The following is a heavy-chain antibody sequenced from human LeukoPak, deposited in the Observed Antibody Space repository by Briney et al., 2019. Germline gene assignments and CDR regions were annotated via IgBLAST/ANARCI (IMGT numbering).Heavy chain of an antibody. J-gene: IGHJ4*02. V-gene: IGHV3-23*01. Sequence: GGSLRLSCAASGFTFSSYAMNWVRQAPGKGLEWVSAISGSGGSTYYADSAKGRFTISRDNSKNTLCLQMNSLRAEDTAVYYCAKGLDATGVYWGQGTLVTVSS. D-gene: IGHD7-27*01. CDR1: GFTFSSYA. CDR3: AKGLDATGVY. CDR2: ISGSGGST.